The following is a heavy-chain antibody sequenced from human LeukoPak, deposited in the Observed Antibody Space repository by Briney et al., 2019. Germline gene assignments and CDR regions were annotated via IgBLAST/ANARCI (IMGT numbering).Heavy chain of an antibody. V-gene: IGHV1-2*02. CDR1: GYTFTGYY. J-gene: IGHJ5*02. CDR3: ARGRGVIAVAGTMEFDP. Sequence: GASVKVSCKASGYTFTGYYMHRVRQAPGQGLEGMGWINPNSGGTNYAQKFQGRVTMTRDTSISTAYMELSRLRSDDTAVYYCARGRGVIAVAGTMEFDPWGQGTLVTVSS. CDR2: INPNSGGT. D-gene: IGHD6-19*01.